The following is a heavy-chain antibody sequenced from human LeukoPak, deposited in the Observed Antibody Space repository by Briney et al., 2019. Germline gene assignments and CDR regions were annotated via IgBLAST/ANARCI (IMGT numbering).Heavy chain of an antibody. J-gene: IGHJ3*01. D-gene: IGHD5-24*01. CDR2: INHSGST. CDR3: ARPKQRWLPLQAFDF. CDR1: GGSFSGYY. Sequence: SETLSLTCAVYGGSFSGYYWSWIRQPPGKGLEWIGEINHSGSTNYNPSLKSRVTISVDTSKNQFSLKLSSVTAADTAVYYCARPKQRWLPLQAFDFWGQGTMVTVSS. V-gene: IGHV4-34*01.